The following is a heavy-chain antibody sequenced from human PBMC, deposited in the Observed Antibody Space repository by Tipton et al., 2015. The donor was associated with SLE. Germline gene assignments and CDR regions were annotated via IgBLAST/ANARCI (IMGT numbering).Heavy chain of an antibody. Sequence: TLSLTCTVSGDSMNDYYWNWIRQAPGKGLEWVGYIYAGGSTHYNPSLRSRVTISVDTSNNHFSLKLRSVSAADTAVYYCAREKGYNWPFDFWGQGTLVTVSS. CDR1: GDSMNDYY. CDR3: AREKGYNWPFDF. D-gene: IGHD5-24*01. V-gene: IGHV4-4*08. CDR2: IYAGGST. J-gene: IGHJ4*02.